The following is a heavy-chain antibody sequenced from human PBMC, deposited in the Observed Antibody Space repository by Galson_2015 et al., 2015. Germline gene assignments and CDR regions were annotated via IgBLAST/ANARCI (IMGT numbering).Heavy chain of an antibody. CDR2: ISSSSSTI. J-gene: IGHJ4*02. Sequence: SLRLSCAASGFTFSSYSMNWVRQAPGKGLEWVSYISSSSSTIYYADSVKGRFTISRDNAKNSLYLQMNSLRDEDTAVYYCAREPYCSGGSCYGFDYWGQGTLVTASS. V-gene: IGHV3-48*02. D-gene: IGHD2-15*01. CDR3: AREPYCSGGSCYGFDY. CDR1: GFTFSSYS.